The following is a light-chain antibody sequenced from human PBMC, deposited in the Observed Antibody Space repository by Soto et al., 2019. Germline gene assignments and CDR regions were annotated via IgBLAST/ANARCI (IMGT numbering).Light chain of an antibody. CDR2: KAS. Sequence: DIQMTQSPSTLSGSLGDRVTITFRASQTISSWLSWYQQKPGKSPKLLIYKASTLKSGVPSRFSGSGSGTEFTRTISSLQHDDFATYYCQHYNSYSEAFGQGTKVDIK. CDR3: QHYNSYSEA. J-gene: IGKJ1*01. CDR1: QTISSW. V-gene: IGKV1-5*03.